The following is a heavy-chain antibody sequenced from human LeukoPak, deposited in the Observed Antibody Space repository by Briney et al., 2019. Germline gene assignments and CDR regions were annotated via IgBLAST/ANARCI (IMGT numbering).Heavy chain of an antibody. J-gene: IGHJ4*02. CDR3: AKGRPAPIDY. CDR1: GFTFSSYG. V-gene: IGHV3-30*18. Sequence: PGGSLRLSCAASGFTFSSYGMHWVRQAPGKGLEWVAVISYDGSNKYYADSVKGRFTISRDNSKNTLYLQMNSLRAEDTAVYYCAKGRPAPIDYWGQGTLVTVSS. CDR2: ISYDGSNK.